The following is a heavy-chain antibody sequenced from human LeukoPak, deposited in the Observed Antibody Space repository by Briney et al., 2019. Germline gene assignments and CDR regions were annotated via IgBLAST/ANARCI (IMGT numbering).Heavy chain of an antibody. CDR3: ARGEISHGYYYYMDD. D-gene: IGHD2/OR15-2a*01. CDR1: GGTFSRYA. V-gene: IGHV1-69*06. CDR2: IIPIFGTT. J-gene: IGHJ6*03. Sequence: ASVKVSCKASGGTFSRYAITWVRQAPGQGLEWMGGIIPIFGTTNYAQKFQGRVTITADKSTSTAYMEPSSLRSEDAAVYYCARGEISHGYYYYMDDWGKGTTITVSS.